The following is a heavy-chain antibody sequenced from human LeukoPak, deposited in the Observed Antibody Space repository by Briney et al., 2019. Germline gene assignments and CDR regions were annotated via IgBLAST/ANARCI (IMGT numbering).Heavy chain of an antibody. J-gene: IGHJ3*02. D-gene: IGHD5-12*01. CDR2: ISYDGSNK. V-gene: IGHV3-30-3*01. CDR3: ARVQQAITEAFDI. Sequence: GGSLRLSCAASGFTFSSYAMHWVRQAPGKGLEWVAVISYDGSNKYYADSVKGRFTISRDNSKNTLYLQMNSLRAEDTAVYYCARVQQAITEAFDIWGQGTMVTVSS. CDR1: GFTFSSYA.